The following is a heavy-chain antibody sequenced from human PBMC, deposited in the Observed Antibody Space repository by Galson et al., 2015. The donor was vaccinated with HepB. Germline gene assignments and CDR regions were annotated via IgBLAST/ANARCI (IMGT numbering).Heavy chain of an antibody. V-gene: IGHV3-30-3*01. CDR2: ISYDGSNK. J-gene: IGHJ3*02. D-gene: IGHD2-2*01. CDR1: GFTFSSYA. CDR3: AREGYCSSTSCYLFPAAAFDI. Sequence: SLRLSCAASGFTFSSYAMHWVRQAPGKGLEWVAVISYDGSNKYYADSVKGRFTISRDNSKNTLYLQMNSLRAEDTAVYYCAREGYCSSTSCYLFPAAAFDIWGQGTMVTVSS.